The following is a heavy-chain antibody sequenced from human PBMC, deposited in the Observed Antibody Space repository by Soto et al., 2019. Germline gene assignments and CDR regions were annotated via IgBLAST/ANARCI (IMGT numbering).Heavy chain of an antibody. CDR3: AKDTSGEQQLVLGY. V-gene: IGHV3-9*01. Sequence: EVQLVESGGGLVQPGRSLRLSCAASGFTFDDYAMHWVRQAPGKGLEWVSGISWNSGSIGYADSVKGRFTISRDNAKNSLYLQMNSLRAEDTALYYCAKDTSGEQQLVLGYWGQGTLVTVSS. CDR1: GFTFDDYA. J-gene: IGHJ4*02. CDR2: ISWNSGSI. D-gene: IGHD6-13*01.